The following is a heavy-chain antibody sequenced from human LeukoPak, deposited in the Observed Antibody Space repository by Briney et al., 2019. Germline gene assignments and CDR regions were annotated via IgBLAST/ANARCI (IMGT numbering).Heavy chain of an antibody. CDR3: ARDLGCGGSCYELGY. CDR2: IYTSGST. V-gene: IGHV4-61*02. CDR1: GGSISSGSYY. D-gene: IGHD2-15*01. Sequence: PSETLSLTCTVSGGSISSGSYYWSWIRQPAGKGLEWIGRIYTSGSTNYNPSLKSRVTISVDTSKNQFSLKLSSVTAADTAVYYCARDLGCGGSCYELGYWGQGTLVTVSS. J-gene: IGHJ4*02.